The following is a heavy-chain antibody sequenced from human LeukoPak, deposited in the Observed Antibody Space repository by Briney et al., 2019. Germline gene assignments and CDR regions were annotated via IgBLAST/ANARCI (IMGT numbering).Heavy chain of an antibody. CDR2: IYYRGTT. J-gene: IGHJ4*02. D-gene: IGHD6-13*01. Sequence: SETLSLTCIVSGGSISSSDYYWGWIRQPPGKGLERIGSIYYRGTTYYNPSLKSRVTISVDTSKNQFSLILSSVTAADTAVYYCARRQTLAAAGPGYDYWGQGTLVTVSS. V-gene: IGHV4-39*01. CDR3: ARRQTLAAAGPGYDY. CDR1: GGSISSSDYY.